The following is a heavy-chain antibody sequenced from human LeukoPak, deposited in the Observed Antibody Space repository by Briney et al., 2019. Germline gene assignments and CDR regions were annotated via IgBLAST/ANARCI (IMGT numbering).Heavy chain of an antibody. CDR2: MNPNSGNT. CDR1: GYTFTSYD. Sequence: ASVKVSCKASGYTFTSYDINWVRQAPGQGLEWMGWMNPNSGNTGYAQKFQGRVTMTRNTSISTAYMELSSLRSEDTAVYYCARWGSPDIVATTDYYYYGMDVWGQGTTVTVSS. J-gene: IGHJ6*02. V-gene: IGHV1-8*01. D-gene: IGHD5-12*01. CDR3: ARWGSPDIVATTDYYYYGMDV.